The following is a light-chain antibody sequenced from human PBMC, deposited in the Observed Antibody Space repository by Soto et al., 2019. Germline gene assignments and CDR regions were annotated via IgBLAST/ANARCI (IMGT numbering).Light chain of an antibody. CDR3: QHRSNWPPLT. J-gene: IGKJ4*01. Sequence: EIVLTQSPATLSLSPGERATLSCRASQGVSSYLAWYQQKHGQAPRLLSYDASNRATGIPARFSGSGSGTDFTLTIRSLEPEDFAVYYCQHRSNWPPLTFGGGTKVEIK. CDR1: QGVSSY. V-gene: IGKV3-11*01. CDR2: DAS.